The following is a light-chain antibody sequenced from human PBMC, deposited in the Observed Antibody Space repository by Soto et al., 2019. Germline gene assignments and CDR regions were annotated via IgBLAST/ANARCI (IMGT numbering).Light chain of an antibody. CDR3: CSYTSRNTYV. Sequence: SARTQPASVSGSPGQSIPISCTGTSSDVGSYNLVSWYQHRPGKAPKLMIYEGNKRPSGVSNRFSGSKSGNTASLTISGLQAEDEADYYCCSYTSRNTYVFGTGTKVTVL. CDR1: SSDVGSYNL. CDR2: EGN. V-gene: IGLV2-23*01. J-gene: IGLJ1*01.